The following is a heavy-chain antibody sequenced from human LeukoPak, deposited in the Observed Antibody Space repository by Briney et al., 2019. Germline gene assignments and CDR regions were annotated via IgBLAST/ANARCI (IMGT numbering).Heavy chain of an antibody. CDR1: GYTFTRHV. CDR3: SRDLFLVVVAATVAWLDP. D-gene: IGHD2-15*01. V-gene: IGHV1-18*01. CDR2: INAYNGNT. Sequence: GASVKLTCKASGYTFTRHVISWERQAPGQGLEWMGWINAYNGNTNYAQKLQGRVTMTTATSTRTAYMELRSLRSDDTAMYNCSRDLFLVVVAATVAWLDPWGQGTLVTVSS. J-gene: IGHJ5*02.